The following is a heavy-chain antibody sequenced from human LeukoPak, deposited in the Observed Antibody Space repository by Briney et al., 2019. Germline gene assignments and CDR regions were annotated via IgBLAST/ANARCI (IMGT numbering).Heavy chain of an antibody. CDR1: GFTFSTYE. CDR2: ISSSSGTR. J-gene: IGHJ4*02. Sequence: PGGSLRLSCAASGFTFSTYEMNWVRQAPGKGLEWVSYISSSSGTRNYADSVKGRFTISRDNAQNSLYLQMNSLGAEDTAVYYCAREHCTSPSCSYFDFWGQGTLVTVSS. CDR3: AREHCTSPSCSYFDF. D-gene: IGHD2-2*01. V-gene: IGHV3-48*03.